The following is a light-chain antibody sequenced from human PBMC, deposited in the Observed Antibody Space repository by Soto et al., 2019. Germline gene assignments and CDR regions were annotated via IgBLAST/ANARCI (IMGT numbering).Light chain of an antibody. CDR1: QSVSSIY. Sequence: EIVLTQSPGTLPSSPGERATLSCRASQSVSSIYLAWYQQKPGQAPRLLIYGASSRATGIPDRFSGSGSGTDFTLTISRLEPEDFAVYYCQQYGSSRGTFGQGTK. CDR2: GAS. V-gene: IGKV3-20*01. J-gene: IGKJ1*01. CDR3: QQYGSSRGT.